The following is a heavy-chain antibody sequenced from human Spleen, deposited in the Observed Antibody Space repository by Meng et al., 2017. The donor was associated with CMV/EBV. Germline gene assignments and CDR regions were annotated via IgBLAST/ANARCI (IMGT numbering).Heavy chain of an antibody. Sequence: SYGMHWVRQAPGKGLEWVAFIRYDGSNKYYADSVKGRFTISRDNSKNTLYLQMNSLRAEDTAVYYCAKDNNYDILTDYSYYYGMDVWGQGTTVTVSS. D-gene: IGHD3-9*01. CDR2: IRYDGSNK. CDR1: SYG. V-gene: IGHV3-30*02. J-gene: IGHJ6*02. CDR3: AKDNNYDILTDYSYYYGMDV.